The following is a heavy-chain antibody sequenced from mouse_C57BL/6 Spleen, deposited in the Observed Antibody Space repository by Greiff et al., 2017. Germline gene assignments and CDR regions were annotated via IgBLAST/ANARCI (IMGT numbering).Heavy chain of an antibody. CDR1: GFTFSSYA. CDR3: ARDGQLGRYAMDY. CDR2: ISDGGSYT. J-gene: IGHJ4*01. V-gene: IGHV5-4*01. Sequence: EVQLVESGGGLVKPGGSLKLSCAASGFTFSSYAMSWVRQTPEKRLEWVATISDGGSYTYYPDNVKGRFTISRDNAKHNLYLQMSHLKSEDTAMYYCARDGQLGRYAMDYWGQGTSVTVSS. D-gene: IGHD4-1*02.